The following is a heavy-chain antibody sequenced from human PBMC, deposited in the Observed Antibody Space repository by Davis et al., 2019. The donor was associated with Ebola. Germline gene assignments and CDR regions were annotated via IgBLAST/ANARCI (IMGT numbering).Heavy chain of an antibody. V-gene: IGHV3-11*06. J-gene: IGHJ4*02. Sequence: PGGSLRLSCAASGFTFSTYYMNWIRQAPGKGLEWVSYISSSSSYTNYADSVKGRFTISRDNAKNSLYLQMNSLRDEDTAVYYCARGKMATIPDYFDYWGQGTLVTVSS. D-gene: IGHD5-24*01. CDR3: ARGKMATIPDYFDY. CDR1: GFTFSTYY. CDR2: ISSSSSYT.